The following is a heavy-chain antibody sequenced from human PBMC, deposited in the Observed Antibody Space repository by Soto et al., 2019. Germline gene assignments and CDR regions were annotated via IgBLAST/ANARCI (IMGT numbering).Heavy chain of an antibody. CDR2: ISGSGGNT. Sequence: GGSLRLSCAASGFTFSSYVMSWVRQAPGKGLEWVSSISGSGGNTYYADSVKGRFTISRDNSKNTLYLQMNSLRAEDTAAYYCAKYGLQGLRYFDYWGQGTLVTVSS. V-gene: IGHV3-23*01. CDR1: GFTFSSYV. D-gene: IGHD3-9*01. J-gene: IGHJ4*02. CDR3: AKYGLQGLRYFDY.